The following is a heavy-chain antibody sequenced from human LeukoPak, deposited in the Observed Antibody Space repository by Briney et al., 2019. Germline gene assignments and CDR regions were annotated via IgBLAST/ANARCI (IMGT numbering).Heavy chain of an antibody. CDR2: ISSSSSYI. Sequence: PGGSLRLSCAASGFTFSSYSMNWVRQAPGKGLEWVSSISSSSSYIYYADSVKGRFTISRDNAKNSLYLQMNSLRAEDTAAYYCARAVAGRRYYFDYWGQGTLVTVSS. CDR3: ARAVAGRRYYFDY. D-gene: IGHD6-19*01. J-gene: IGHJ4*02. CDR1: GFTFSSYS. V-gene: IGHV3-21*01.